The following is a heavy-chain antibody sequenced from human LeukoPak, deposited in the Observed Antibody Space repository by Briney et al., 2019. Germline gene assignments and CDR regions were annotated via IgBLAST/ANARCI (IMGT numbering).Heavy chain of an antibody. CDR1: GYTFTSYG. V-gene: IGHV1-18*01. CDR2: ISAYNGNT. J-gene: IGHJ3*02. CDR3: ARAGFSALDAFDI. Sequence: ASVKVSCKASGYTFTSYGISWVRQAPGQGLEWMGWISAYNGNTNYAQKFQGRVTITTDESTSTAYMELSSLRSEDTAVYYCARAGFSALDAFDIWGQGTMVTVSS. D-gene: IGHD3-3*02.